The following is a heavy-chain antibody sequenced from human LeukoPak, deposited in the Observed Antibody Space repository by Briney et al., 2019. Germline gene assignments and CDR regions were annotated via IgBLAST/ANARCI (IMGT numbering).Heavy chain of an antibody. CDR2: IRYDGGNK. D-gene: IGHD6-13*01. J-gene: IGHJ4*02. CDR3: AKVGAAGTAYYFDY. Sequence: PGGSLRLSCAASGFAFTSYYMHWVRQAPGKGLEWVAFIRYDGGNKYYADSVKGRFTISRDNSKNTLYLQMNSLRTEDTAVYYCAKVGAAGTAYYFDYWGQGTLVTVSS. CDR1: GFAFTSYY. V-gene: IGHV3-30*02.